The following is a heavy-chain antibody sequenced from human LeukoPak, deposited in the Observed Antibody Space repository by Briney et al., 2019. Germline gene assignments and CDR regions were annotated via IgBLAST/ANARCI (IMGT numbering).Heavy chain of an antibody. CDR3: ARDSYYDSSGLSDY. J-gene: IGHJ4*02. D-gene: IGHD3-22*01. CDR1: AGTFSSYA. V-gene: IGHV1-69*05. CDR2: IIPIFGTT. Sequence: ASVKLSCNVSAGTFSSYAISWVRQAPGQGLEWMGRIIPIFGTTNYAQKSQGRVTITRDESKSTAYMELSSLRSEDTAVYYCARDSYYDSSGLSDYWGQGTLVTVSS.